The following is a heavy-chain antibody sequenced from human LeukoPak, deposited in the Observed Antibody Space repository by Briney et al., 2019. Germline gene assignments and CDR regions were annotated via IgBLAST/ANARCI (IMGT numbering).Heavy chain of an antibody. Sequence: GGSLRLSCAASGFTFDDYAMHWVRQAPGKGLEWVSGITWNSGSIGYADSVQGRFTISRDNAKNSLYLQMNSLRAEDTAFYYCTKDRLEMATTSIDYWGQGTLVTVSS. CDR3: TKDRLEMATTSIDY. CDR2: ITWNSGSI. V-gene: IGHV3-9*01. CDR1: GFTFDDYA. D-gene: IGHD5-24*01. J-gene: IGHJ4*02.